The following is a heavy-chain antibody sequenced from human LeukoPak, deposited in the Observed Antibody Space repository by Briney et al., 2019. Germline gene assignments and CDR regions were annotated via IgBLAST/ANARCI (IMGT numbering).Heavy chain of an antibody. V-gene: IGHV4-4*07. CDR3: ASKLAAAGSFDY. J-gene: IGHJ4*02. D-gene: IGHD6-13*01. CDR2: IYTSGST. Sequence: SETLSLTCSVSGGSISIYYWSWIRQPAGKGLEWIGHIYTSGSTNYNPSLKSRVTMSVDTSKNQFSLKLSSVTAADTAVYYCASKLAAAGSFDYWGQGTLVSVSS. CDR1: GGSISIYY.